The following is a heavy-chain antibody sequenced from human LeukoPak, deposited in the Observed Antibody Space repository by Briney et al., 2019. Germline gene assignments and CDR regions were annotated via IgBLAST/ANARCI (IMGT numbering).Heavy chain of an antibody. D-gene: IGHD3-10*01. CDR2: IYYSGTT. CDR1: GGSISSGSYY. J-gene: IGHJ4*02. CDR3: ARITSAFCDQ. V-gene: IGHV4-39*07. Sequence: SETLPLTCTVSGGSISSGSYYWGWIRQPPGKGLEWIGSIYYSGTTYYNPSLKSRVTISLDTSKNQFSLKLSSVTAADTAVYYCARITSAFCDQWGQGILVTVSS.